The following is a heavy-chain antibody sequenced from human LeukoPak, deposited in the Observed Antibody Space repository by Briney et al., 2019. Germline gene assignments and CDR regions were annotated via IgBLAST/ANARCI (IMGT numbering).Heavy chain of an antibody. Sequence: PGRSLRLSCAASGFTFSSYGMHWVRQAPGKGLEWVAVISYDGSNKYYADSVKGRFTISRDNSKNTLYLQMNSLRAEDTAVYYCARGVRLPDDYWGQGTLVTVSS. CDR3: ARGVRLPDDY. CDR1: GFTFSSYG. V-gene: IGHV3-30*03. CDR2: ISYDGSNK. D-gene: IGHD3-10*01. J-gene: IGHJ4*02.